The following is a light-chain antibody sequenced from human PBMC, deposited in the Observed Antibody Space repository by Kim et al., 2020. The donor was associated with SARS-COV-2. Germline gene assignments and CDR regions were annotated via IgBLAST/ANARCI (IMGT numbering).Light chain of an antibody. CDR3: QAWDSSTEV. J-gene: IGLJ1*01. CDR1: KLGDKY. CDR2: QDS. V-gene: IGLV3-1*01. Sequence: GSPGQTASITCSGDKLGDKYACWYQQKPGQSPVLVIYQDSKRPSGIPERFSGSNSGNTATLTISGTQAMDEADYYCQAWDSSTEVFGTGTKVTVL.